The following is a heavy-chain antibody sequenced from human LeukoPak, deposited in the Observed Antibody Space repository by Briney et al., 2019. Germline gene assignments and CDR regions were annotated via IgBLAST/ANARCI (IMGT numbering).Heavy chain of an antibody. J-gene: IGHJ4*02. D-gene: IGHD3-10*01. CDR3: ARDFYGSGSYYNY. CDR2: ISSSSSYI. V-gene: IGHV3-21*01. CDR1: GFTFSSYS. Sequence: GGSLRPSCAASGFTFSSYSMNWVRQAPGKGLEWVSSISSSSSYIYYADSVKGRFTISRDNAKNSLYLQMNSLRAEDTAVYYCARDFYGSGSYYNYWGQGTLVTVSS.